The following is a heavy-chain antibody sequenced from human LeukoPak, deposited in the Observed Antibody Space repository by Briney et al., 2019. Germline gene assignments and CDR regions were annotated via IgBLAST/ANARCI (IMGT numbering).Heavy chain of an antibody. D-gene: IGHD2-15*01. CDR2: VYYSGST. Sequence: SETLSLTCTVTGGSITSSSSYWGWIRQPPGKGLEWIGSVYYSGSTYYNPSLESRVTISLDTSKNQLSLILTSVTAADTAVYYCARLAVATTSWFDPWGQGTLVTVSS. J-gene: IGHJ5*02. V-gene: IGHV4-39*07. CDR1: GGSITSSSSY. CDR3: ARLAVATTSWFDP.